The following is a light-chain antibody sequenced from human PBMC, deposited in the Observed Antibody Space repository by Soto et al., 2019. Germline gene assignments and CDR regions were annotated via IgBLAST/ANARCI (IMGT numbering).Light chain of an antibody. CDR1: SSDVGGYNY. Sequence: QSALTQPASVSGSPGQSITISCTGTSSDVGGYNYVSWYQHHAGKAPQLMIYDVSNRPSGVSNRFSGSKSGNTASLTISGLQAEDEADYYCSSYTRTTASTPVVFGGGTQLTVL. V-gene: IGLV2-14*03. CDR3: SSYTRTTASTPVV. CDR2: DVS. J-gene: IGLJ2*01.